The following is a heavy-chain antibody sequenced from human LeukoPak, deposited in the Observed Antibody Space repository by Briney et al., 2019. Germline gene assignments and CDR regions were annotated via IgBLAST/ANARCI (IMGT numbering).Heavy chain of an antibody. J-gene: IGHJ4*02. CDR3: PRLNTVSPRRD. CDR1: GFTFSSSW. Sequence: PGGSLRLSCAASGFTFSSSWMSCVRQAPGKGLEWVATIKQDGSERYYVDSVKGRFTISRDNAKNSLDLQINSLRVEDTAVYHCPRLNTVSPRRDWGQGTLVTVSS. V-gene: IGHV3-7*04. CDR2: IKQDGSER. D-gene: IGHD4-11*01.